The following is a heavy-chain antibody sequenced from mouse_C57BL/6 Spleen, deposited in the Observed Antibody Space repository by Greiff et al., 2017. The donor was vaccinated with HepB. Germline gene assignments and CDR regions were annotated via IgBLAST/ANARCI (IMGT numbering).Heavy chain of an antibody. CDR1: GFSLTSYG. V-gene: IGHV2-2*01. Sequence: VKLVESGPGLVQPSQSLSITCTVSGFSLTSYGVHWVRQSPGKGLEWLGVIWSGGSTDYNAAFISRLSISKDNSKSQVFFKMNSLQADDTAIYYCARNRNYGDYVMDYWGQGTSVTVSS. D-gene: IGHD1-1*01. J-gene: IGHJ4*01. CDR3: ARNRNYGDYVMDY. CDR2: IWSGGST.